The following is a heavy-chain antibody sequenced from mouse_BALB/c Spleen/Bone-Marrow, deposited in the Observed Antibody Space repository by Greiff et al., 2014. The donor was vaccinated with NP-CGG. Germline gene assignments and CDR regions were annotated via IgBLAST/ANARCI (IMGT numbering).Heavy chain of an antibody. V-gene: IGHV3-5*02. CDR3: ARYLGAYFDY. J-gene: IGHJ2*01. Sequence: EVKVEESGPGLVKPSQTVSLTCTVTGISITTGNYRWSWIRQFPGNKLEWIGYIYYSGTITYNPSLTSRTTITRDTPKNQFFLEMNSLTAEDTATYYCARYLGAYFDYWGQGTTLTVSS. D-gene: IGHD1-1*01. CDR1: GISITTGNYR. CDR2: IYYSGTI.